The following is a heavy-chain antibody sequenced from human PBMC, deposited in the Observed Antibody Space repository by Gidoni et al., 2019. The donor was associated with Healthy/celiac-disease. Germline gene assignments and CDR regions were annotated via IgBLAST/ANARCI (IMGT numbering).Heavy chain of an antibody. J-gene: IGHJ4*02. D-gene: IGHD1-26*01. CDR2: ISGSGGST. Sequence: EVQLLESGGGLVQPGGSLRLSCAASGFNFGSYAMSWVRQAPGKGLEWVSAISGSGGSTYYADSVKGRFTISRDNSKNTLYLQMNSLRAEDTAVYYCAKALGSGSYGPFDYWGQGTLVTVSS. V-gene: IGHV3-23*01. CDR3: AKALGSGSYGPFDY. CDR1: GFNFGSYA.